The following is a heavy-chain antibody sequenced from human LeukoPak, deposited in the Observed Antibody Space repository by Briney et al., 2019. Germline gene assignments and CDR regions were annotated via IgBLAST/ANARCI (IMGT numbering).Heavy chain of an antibody. D-gene: IGHD7-27*01. CDR3: AREQLGMHAFDI. Sequence: GGSLRLSCVASGFTFSNYWMHWVRQPPGKGLVWVSRIYVDGRTTNYADSVKGRFTISRDNAKNSLYLQMNSLRAEDTALYYCAREQLGMHAFDIWGQGTMVTVSS. CDR2: IYVDGRTT. CDR1: GFTFSNYW. V-gene: IGHV3-74*01. J-gene: IGHJ3*02.